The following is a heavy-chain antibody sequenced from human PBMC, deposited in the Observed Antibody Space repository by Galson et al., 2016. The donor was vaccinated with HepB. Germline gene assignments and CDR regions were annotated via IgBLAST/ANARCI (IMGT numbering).Heavy chain of an antibody. J-gene: IGHJ4*02. CDR3: ARERAFGDLFPGY. CDR1: GFSVSTNY. CDR2: IYSLNTT. D-gene: IGHD3-10*01. Sequence: SLRLSCAASGFSVSTNYMTWVRQAPGKGLEWVSVIYSLNTTYYSDSVKGRFIISRDNSKNTLYLQLNRLIVDDTAVYYCARERAFGDLFPGYWGQGTLVTVSS. V-gene: IGHV3-66*01.